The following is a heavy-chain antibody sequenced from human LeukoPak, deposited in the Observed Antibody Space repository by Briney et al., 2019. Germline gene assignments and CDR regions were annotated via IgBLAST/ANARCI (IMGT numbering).Heavy chain of an antibody. CDR2: ISWNSGSI. CDR3: AKGVRSNWFDP. J-gene: IGHJ5*02. V-gene: IGHV3-9*01. CDR1: GFTFDDYA. Sequence: PGGSLRLSCAASGFTFDDYAMHWVRQAPGKGLEWVSGISWNSGSIGYADSVKGRFTISRDNAKNSLYLQMNSLRAEDTALYYCAKGVRSNWFDPWGQGTLVTVSS.